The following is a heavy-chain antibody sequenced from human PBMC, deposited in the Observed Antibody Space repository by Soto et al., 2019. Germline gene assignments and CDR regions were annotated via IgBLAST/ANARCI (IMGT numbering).Heavy chain of an antibody. D-gene: IGHD6-13*01. V-gene: IGHV4-59*08. CDR3: ARHRIAAVFDY. J-gene: IGHJ4*02. CDR2: IYYSGST. Sequence: SETLSLTCTVSGGSISSYYWSWIRQPPGKGLEWIGYIYYSGSTNYNPSLKSRVTISVDTSKNQFSLKLSSVTAADTAVYYCARHRIAAVFDYWGQGTLVTVSS. CDR1: GGSISSYY.